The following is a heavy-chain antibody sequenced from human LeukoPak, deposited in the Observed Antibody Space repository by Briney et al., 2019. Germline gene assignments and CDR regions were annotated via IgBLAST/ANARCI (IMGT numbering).Heavy chain of an antibody. CDR1: GGSISSGGYS. Sequence: SQTLSLTCAVSGGSISSGGYSWSWIRQPPGKGLEWIGYIYHSGSTYYNPSLKSRVTISVDTSKNQFSLKLSSVTAADTAVYYCARRAGSVNFDYWGQGTLVTVSS. D-gene: IGHD3-10*01. CDR2: IYHSGST. J-gene: IGHJ4*02. V-gene: IGHV4-30-2*03. CDR3: ARRAGSVNFDY.